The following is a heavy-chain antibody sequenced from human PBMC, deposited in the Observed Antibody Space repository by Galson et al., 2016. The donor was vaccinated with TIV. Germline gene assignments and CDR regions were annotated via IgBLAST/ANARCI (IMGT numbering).Heavy chain of an antibody. Sequence: SVKVSCKASGYTFTSHTMHWVRQAPGQRLEWMGWINVGNGNTKYVQKFKGRVTITSDTSARIAYMELSTLTSEDTAMYYCARDRLGAKRTFDIWGQGTLVTVSS. CDR3: ARDRLGAKRTFDI. CDR1: GYTFTSHT. V-gene: IGHV1-3*01. J-gene: IGHJ3*02. D-gene: IGHD3-16*01. CDR2: INVGNGNT.